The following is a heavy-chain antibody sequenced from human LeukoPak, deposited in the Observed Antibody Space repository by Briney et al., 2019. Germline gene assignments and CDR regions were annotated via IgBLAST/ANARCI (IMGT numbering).Heavy chain of an antibody. Sequence: PSETLSLTYTVSGGSISSYYWSWIRQPAGKGLEWIGRIYTSGSTNYNPSLKSRVTMSVDTSKNQFSLKLSSVTAADTAVYYCAREGVLRYFDWFKAYYYYYYYMDVWGKGTTVTVSS. CDR2: IYTSGST. D-gene: IGHD3-9*01. CDR3: AREGVLRYFDWFKAYYYYYYYMDV. V-gene: IGHV4-4*07. CDR1: GGSISSYY. J-gene: IGHJ6*03.